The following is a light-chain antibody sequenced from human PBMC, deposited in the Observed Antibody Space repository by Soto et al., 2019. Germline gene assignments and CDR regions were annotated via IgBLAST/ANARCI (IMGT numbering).Light chain of an antibody. J-gene: IGKJ1*01. V-gene: IGKV1-5*01. Sequence: DIQMTQSPSTLSASVGDRVTITCRASQSITIWLAWYQQKPGKAPKLLIFDASNLESGVPSRFSGSGSATEFTLTISSLQPDDFATYYCEHYNSFSWTFGQGTKVEIK. CDR2: DAS. CDR3: EHYNSFSWT. CDR1: QSITIW.